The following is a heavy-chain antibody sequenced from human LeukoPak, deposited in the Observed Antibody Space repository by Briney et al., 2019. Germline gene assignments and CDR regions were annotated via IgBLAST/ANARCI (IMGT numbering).Heavy chain of an antibody. V-gene: IGHV4-59*01. CDR2: IFYSGTI. CDR3: ATTRIPAAQVDF. D-gene: IGHD6-13*01. Sequence: SETLSLTCIVSGGSIRNYYWNWLRQPPGKGLEWIGYIFYSGTINYNPSLKSRATISVDTSKNQFSLKLTSVTAADTAVYYCATTRIPAAQVDFWGQGTLVTVSS. CDR1: GGSIRNYY. J-gene: IGHJ4*02.